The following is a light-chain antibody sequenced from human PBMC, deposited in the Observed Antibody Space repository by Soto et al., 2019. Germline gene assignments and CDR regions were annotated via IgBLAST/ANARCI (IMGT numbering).Light chain of an antibody. J-gene: IGKJ1*01. CDR2: GAS. V-gene: IGKV3-20*01. CDR1: RSVSSSY. CDR3: QQYGSSTVT. Sequence: EIVLTQSPGTLSLSPGERATLSYRASRSVSSSYLAWYQQKPGQAPRLLIYGASSRATGIPDRFSGSGSGTDFTLTISRLEPEDFAVYYCQQYGSSTVTFGQGTKVDIK.